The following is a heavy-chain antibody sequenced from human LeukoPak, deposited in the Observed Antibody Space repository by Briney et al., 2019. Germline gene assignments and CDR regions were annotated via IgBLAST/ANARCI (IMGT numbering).Heavy chain of an antibody. V-gene: IGHV4-34*01. CDR2: INHSGST. CDR3: ARDFYDYVWGSYRYGFDY. CDR1: GGSFSGYY. D-gene: IGHD3-16*02. J-gene: IGHJ4*02. Sequence: SETLSLTCAVYGGSFSGYYWSWIRQPPGKGLEWIGEINHSGSTNYNPSLKSRVTISVDTSKNQFSLKLSSVTAADTAVYYCARDFYDYVWGSYRYGFDYWGQGTLVTVSS.